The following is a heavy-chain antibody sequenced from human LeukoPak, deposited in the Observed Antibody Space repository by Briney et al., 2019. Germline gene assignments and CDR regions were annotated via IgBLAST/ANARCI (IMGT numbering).Heavy chain of an antibody. CDR2: IKSDGSST. CDR3: ARDQGIAVVFDY. Sequence: GGSLRLSCAASGFTFSSYGMHWVRQAPGKGLVWVSRIKSDGSSTSYADSVKGRFTISRDNAKITLYLQMNSLRAEDTAVYYCARDQGIAVVFDYWGQGTLVTVSS. CDR1: GFTFSSYG. D-gene: IGHD6-19*01. J-gene: IGHJ4*02. V-gene: IGHV3-74*01.